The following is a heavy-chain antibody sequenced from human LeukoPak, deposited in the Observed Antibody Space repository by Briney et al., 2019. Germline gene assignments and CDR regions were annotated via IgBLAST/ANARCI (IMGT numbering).Heavy chain of an antibody. Sequence: PGGSLRLSCAASGFTFTDYWMSWVRQAPGKGLEWVANIKRDGSKKYYADSVKGRFTISRDNSKNTLYLQMNSLRAEDTAVYYCARGGGNSGDWFDPWGQGTLVTVSS. J-gene: IGHJ5*02. CDR1: GFTFTDYW. V-gene: IGHV3-7*01. D-gene: IGHD4-23*01. CDR2: IKRDGSKK. CDR3: ARGGGNSGDWFDP.